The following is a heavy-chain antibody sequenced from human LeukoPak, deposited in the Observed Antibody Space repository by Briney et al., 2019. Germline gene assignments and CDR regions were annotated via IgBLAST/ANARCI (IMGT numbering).Heavy chain of an antibody. Sequence: PSETLSLTCDVYGGSLSAYYWSWIRQPPGKGLEWIGEINHSGSTNYNPSLKSRVTISVDTSKNQFSLKLSSVTAADTAVYYCASYYDSSGYYYDAFDIWGQGAMVTVSS. V-gene: IGHV4-34*01. CDR2: INHSGST. J-gene: IGHJ3*02. D-gene: IGHD3-22*01. CDR1: GGSLSAYY. CDR3: ASYYDSSGYYYDAFDI.